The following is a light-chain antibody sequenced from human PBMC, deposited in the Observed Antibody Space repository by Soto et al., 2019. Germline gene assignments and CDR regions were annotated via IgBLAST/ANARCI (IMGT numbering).Light chain of an antibody. CDR3: LQHFMYPLT. V-gene: IGKV1-17*01. CDR2: SAS. Sequence: DIQMTQSPSSLSASVGDRVTITCRASQGIRNDLGWYQQKPGMAPKRLIYSASTLQGGVPSRFSGSASATEFNLTISRLQPEDVATYYCLQHFMYPLTFGGGTKVEIK. CDR1: QGIRND. J-gene: IGKJ4*01.